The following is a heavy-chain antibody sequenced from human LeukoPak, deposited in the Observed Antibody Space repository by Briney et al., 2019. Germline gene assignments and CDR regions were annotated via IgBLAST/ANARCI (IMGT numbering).Heavy chain of an antibody. CDR3: AKLVAATIGY. J-gene: IGHJ4*02. D-gene: IGHD2-15*01. CDR2: ISGSGDRT. V-gene: IGHV3-23*01. Sequence: PGGSLRLSCAASGFTFSSSAMSWVRQAPGKGLEWVSTISGSGDRTYYADSVKGRFTISRDNSKNTLYLQMNSLRAEDTAVYYCAKLVAATIGYWGQGTLVTVSS. CDR1: GFTFSSSA.